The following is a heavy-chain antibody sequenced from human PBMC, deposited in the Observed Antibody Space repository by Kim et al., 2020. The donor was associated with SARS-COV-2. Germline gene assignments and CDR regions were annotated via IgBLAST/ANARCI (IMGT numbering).Heavy chain of an antibody. CDR1: GYTFTSYG. Sequence: ASVKVSCKASGYTFTSYGISWVRQAPGQGLEWMGWISAYNGNTNYAQKLQGRVTMTTDTSTSTAYMELRSLRSDDTAVYYCAKTGALLWFGDWFDPWGQGTLVTFSA. D-gene: IGHD3-10*01. V-gene: IGHV1-18*04. J-gene: IGHJ5*02. CDR2: ISAYNGNT. CDR3: AKTGALLWFGDWFDP.